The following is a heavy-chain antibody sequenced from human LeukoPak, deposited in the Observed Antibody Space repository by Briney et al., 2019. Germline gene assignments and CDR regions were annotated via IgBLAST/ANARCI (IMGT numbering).Heavy chain of an antibody. Sequence: PGGSLTLSRAASGFTLSSYDMLWVRQTTGEGREWVSGIDTAGCTYYPGSAKGRFTISRDKAKSSLYLQMNSLRAGDTALYYCARRRGGLGSYSDAFDISGQGKMVTVSS. CDR2: IDTAGCT. CDR3: ARRRGGLGSYSDAFDI. CDR1: GFTLSSYD. J-gene: IGHJ3*02. D-gene: IGHD3-10*01. V-gene: IGHV3-13*04.